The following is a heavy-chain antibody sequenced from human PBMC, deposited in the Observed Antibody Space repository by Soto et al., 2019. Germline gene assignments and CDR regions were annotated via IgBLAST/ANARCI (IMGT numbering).Heavy chain of an antibody. Sequence: EVQLVESGGGLVQPGGSLRLSCAASGFAISDKSVTWVRQVPGKGLEWVSVIYSGGSTYYADSVEGRFTISRDNSRNTLYLQMNSLGADDTAVYYCARGYMSGAFDIWGQGTMVTVSS. CDR1: GFAISDKS. J-gene: IGHJ3*02. D-gene: IGHD5-12*01. CDR3: ARGYMSGAFDI. V-gene: IGHV3-66*01. CDR2: IYSGGST.